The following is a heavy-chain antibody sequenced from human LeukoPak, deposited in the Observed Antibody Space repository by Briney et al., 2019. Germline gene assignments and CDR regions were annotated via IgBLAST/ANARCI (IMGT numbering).Heavy chain of an antibody. D-gene: IGHD3-10*01. V-gene: IGHV3-43*02. Sequence: GGSVTLSCAASGFTFDDFAMHWVRQAPGKGLEWASLISGDGGTTYYADSVKGRFTISRDNSKNSLYLQINRLRPEDTAFYYCAKNYYGSATYYMPFDSWGLETVVTLFS. CDR3: AKNYYGSATYYMPFDS. J-gene: IGHJ4*02. CDR2: ISGDGGTT. CDR1: GFTFDDFA.